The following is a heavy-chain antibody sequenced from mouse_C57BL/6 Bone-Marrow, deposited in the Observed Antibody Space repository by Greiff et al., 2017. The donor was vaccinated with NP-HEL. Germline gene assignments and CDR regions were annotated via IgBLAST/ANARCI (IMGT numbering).Heavy chain of an antibody. V-gene: IGHV5-6*02. J-gene: IGHJ1*03. Sequence: DVKLVESGGDLVKPGGSLKLSCAASGFTFSSYGMSWVRQTPDKRLEWVATISSGGSYTYYPDSVKGRFTISRDNAKNTLYLQLSSLKCEDTAVYYCARGGGDWYFDVWGTGPTVTVSS. CDR1: GFTFSSYG. CDR2: ISSGGSYT. CDR3: ARGGGDWYFDV.